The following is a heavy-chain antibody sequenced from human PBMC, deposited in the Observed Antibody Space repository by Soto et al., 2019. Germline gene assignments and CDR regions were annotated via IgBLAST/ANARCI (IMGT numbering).Heavy chain of an antibody. J-gene: IGHJ6*02. CDR1: GGTFSSYA. Sequence: QVQLVQSGAEVKKPGSSVKVSCKASGGTFSSYAISWVRQAPGQGLEWMGGSIPIFGTANYAQKFQGRVRITAAEATSTAYMELSSLRSEDTAVYYCARSLAVAGGYYYGMDVWGQGTTVTVSS. CDR2: SIPIFGTA. V-gene: IGHV1-69*12. CDR3: ARSLAVAGGYYYGMDV. D-gene: IGHD6-19*01.